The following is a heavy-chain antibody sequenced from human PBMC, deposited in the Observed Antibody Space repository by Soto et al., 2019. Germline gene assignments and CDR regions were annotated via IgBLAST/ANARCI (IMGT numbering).Heavy chain of an antibody. CDR1: GGSISSYY. CDR2: IYYSGST. D-gene: IGHD3-10*01. J-gene: IGHJ6*02. V-gene: IGHV4-59*12. Sequence: SETLSLTCTVSGGSISSYYWSWIRQPPGKGLEWIGYIYYSGSTNYNPSLKSRVTISVDTSKNQFSLKLSSVTADDTAIYYCAKDLHWFAMDVWGQGTTVTVSS. CDR3: AKDLHWFAMDV.